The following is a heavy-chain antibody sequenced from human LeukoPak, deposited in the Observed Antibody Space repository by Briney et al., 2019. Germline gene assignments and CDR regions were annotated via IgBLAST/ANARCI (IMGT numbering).Heavy chain of an antibody. CDR2: INSDGSST. CDR3: ALRAGYCTNGVCRPGDY. CDR1: GFTFSSYW. J-gene: IGHJ4*02. Sequence: PGGSLRLSCAASGFTFSSYWMHWVRQAPGKGLVWVSRINSDGSSTSYADSVKGRFTISRDNAKNTLYLQMNSLRAEDTAVYYCALRAGYCTNGVCRPGDYWGQGTLVTVSS. D-gene: IGHD2-8*01. V-gene: IGHV3-74*01.